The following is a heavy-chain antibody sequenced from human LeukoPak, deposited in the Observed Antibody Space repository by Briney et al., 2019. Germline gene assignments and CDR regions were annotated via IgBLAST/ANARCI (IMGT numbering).Heavy chain of an antibody. J-gene: IGHJ6*03. CDR3: ARVSGDYVYYYYYMDV. CDR1: GYTFTSYG. D-gene: IGHD4-17*01. V-gene: IGHV1-18*01. CDR2: SSAYNGNT. Sequence: GASVKVSCKASGYTFTSYGISWVRQVPGQGREWMGWSSAYNGNTNYAQKLQGRVTMTTDTSTSTAYMELRSLRSDDTAVYYCARVSGDYVYYYYYMDVWGKGTTVTVSS.